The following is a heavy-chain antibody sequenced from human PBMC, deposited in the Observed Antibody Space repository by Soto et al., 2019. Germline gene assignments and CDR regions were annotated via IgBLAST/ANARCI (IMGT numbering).Heavy chain of an antibody. Sequence: GRSLRLSCAASGSTFSSCWMSWVRQAPGKGLEWVANIKQDGSEKYYVDSVKGRFTISRDNAKNSLYLQMNSLRADDTAVYYCARERVSYDSAYAFDTWGQGTMVTV. CDR1: GSTFSSCW. CDR3: ARERVSYDSAYAFDT. CDR2: IKQDGSEK. J-gene: IGHJ3*02. D-gene: IGHD5-18*01. V-gene: IGHV3-7*01.